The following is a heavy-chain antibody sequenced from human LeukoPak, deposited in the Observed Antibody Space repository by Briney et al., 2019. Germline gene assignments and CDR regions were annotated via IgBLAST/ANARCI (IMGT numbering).Heavy chain of an antibody. D-gene: IGHD3-22*01. V-gene: IGHV3-23*01. Sequence: GGSLRLSCEASGFTFSNYAMSWVRQAPGKGLEWVSTVTASARRTYYADSVQGRFTISRDNSNNTLFLQVNSLRADDTAIYHCAKWGFSDRSGANFHSWGQGTLVTVSS. J-gene: IGHJ4*02. CDR1: GFTFSNYA. CDR3: AKWGFSDRSGANFHS. CDR2: VTASARRT.